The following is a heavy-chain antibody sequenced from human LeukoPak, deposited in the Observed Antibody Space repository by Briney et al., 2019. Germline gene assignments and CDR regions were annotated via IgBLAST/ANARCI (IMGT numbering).Heavy chain of an antibody. CDR1: GYTLTELS. CDR2: FDPEDGET. D-gene: IGHD1-1*01. J-gene: IGHJ3*02. V-gene: IGHV1-24*01. CDR3: ATGGDWNDYAFDI. Sequence: ASVKVSCKVSGYTLTELSMHWVRQAPGKGLEWVGGFDPEDGETIYAQKFQGRVTMTEDTSTDTAYMELSSLRSEDTAVYYCATGGDWNDYAFDIWGQGTMVTVSS.